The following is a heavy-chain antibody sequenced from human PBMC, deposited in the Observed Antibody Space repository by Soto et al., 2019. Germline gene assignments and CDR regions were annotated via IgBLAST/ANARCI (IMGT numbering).Heavy chain of an antibody. CDR1: GGSISSYY. V-gene: IGHV4-59*07. CDR2: IYYSGST. J-gene: IGHJ6*02. CDR3: ARTALGQYYYYGMDV. Sequence: SATLSLTCTVSGGSISSYYWSWIRQPPGKGLEWIGYIYYSGSTNYNPSLKSRVTISVDTSKNQFSLKLSSVTAADTAVYYCARTALGQYYYYGMDVWGQGTTVTVSS. D-gene: IGHD5-18*01.